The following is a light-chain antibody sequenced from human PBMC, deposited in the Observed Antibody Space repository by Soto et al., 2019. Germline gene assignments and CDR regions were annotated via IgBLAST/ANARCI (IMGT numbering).Light chain of an antibody. CDR3: QQSYTSPTT. CDR2: GAS. CDR1: QSIGKH. Sequence: DIQMTQSPSFLSASVGDRVTITCRASQSIGKHLNWYQQKPGKAPKFLIYGASTLQSGVPPRFTGSGSGTDFTLTVNSLQAEDFATYYCQQSYTSPTTFGQGTRREIK. V-gene: IGKV1-39*01. J-gene: IGKJ5*01.